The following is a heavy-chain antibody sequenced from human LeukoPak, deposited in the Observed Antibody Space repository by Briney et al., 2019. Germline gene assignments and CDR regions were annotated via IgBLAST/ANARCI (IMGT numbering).Heavy chain of an antibody. J-gene: IGHJ6*03. D-gene: IGHD5/OR15-5a*01. Sequence: PAGGSLRLSCAASGFTFSNAWMSWVRQAPGKGLEWVSAISGSGGSTYYADSVKGRFTISRDNSKNTLYLQMNSLRAEDTAVYYCAKSPVSYYYYYYMDVWGKGTTVTVSS. CDR2: ISGSGGST. V-gene: IGHV3-23*01. CDR3: AKSPVSYYYYYYMDV. CDR1: GFTFSNAW.